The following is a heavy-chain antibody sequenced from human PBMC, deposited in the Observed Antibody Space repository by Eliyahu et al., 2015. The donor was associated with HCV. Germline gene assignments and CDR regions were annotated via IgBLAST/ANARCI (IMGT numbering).Heavy chain of an antibody. Sequence: EVQLVESGGGLVQPGRSLRLSCTASGFTFGDYAMSWVRQAPGSGLEWVGFIRSKAYGGTSDYAASVKGRFTISRDDSKSIAYLQMSSLKTEDTAVYYCTRDTTIVATVDWGQGTLVTVSS. CDR2: IRSKAYGGTS. J-gene: IGHJ4*02. D-gene: IGHD5-12*01. CDR1: GFTFGDYA. V-gene: IGHV3-49*04. CDR3: TRDTTIVATVD.